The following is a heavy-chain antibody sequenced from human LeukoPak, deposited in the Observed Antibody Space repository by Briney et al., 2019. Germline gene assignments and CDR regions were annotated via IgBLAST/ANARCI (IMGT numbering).Heavy chain of an antibody. CDR2: IKQDGSEK. J-gene: IGHJ3*02. D-gene: IGHD3-16*02. V-gene: IGHV3-7*01. CDR3: ARNPYYDYVWGSYRPYDAFDI. CDR1: GFTFSSYW. Sequence: GGSLRLSCAASGFTFSSYWMSWVRQAPGKGLEWVANIKQDGSEKYYVDSVKGRFTISRDNAKNSLHLQMNSLRAEDTAVYYCARNPYYDYVWGSYRPYDAFDIWGQGTMVTVSS.